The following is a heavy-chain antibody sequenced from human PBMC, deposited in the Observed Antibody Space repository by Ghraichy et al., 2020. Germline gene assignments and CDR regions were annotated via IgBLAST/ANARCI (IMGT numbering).Heavy chain of an antibody. CDR3: AKDLEQQLDYYYYGMDV. Sequence: LSLTCAASGFTFSSYGMHWVRQAPGKGLEWVAVISYDGSNKYYADSVKGRFTISRDNSKNTLYLQMNSLRAEDTAVYYCAKDLEQQLDYYYYGMDVWGQGTTVTVSS. CDR1: GFTFSSYG. V-gene: IGHV3-30*18. J-gene: IGHJ6*02. CDR2: ISYDGSNK. D-gene: IGHD6-13*01.